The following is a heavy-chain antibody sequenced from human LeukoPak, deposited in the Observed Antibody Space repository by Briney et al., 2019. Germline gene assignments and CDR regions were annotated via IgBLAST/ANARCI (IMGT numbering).Heavy chain of an antibody. CDR3: AGDSSGYYFDY. CDR1: GGTFSSYA. V-gene: IGHV1-69*05. J-gene: IGHJ4*02. CDR2: IIPIFGTA. D-gene: IGHD3-22*01. Sequence: SVKVSCKASGGTFSSYAISWVRQAPGQGIEWMGRIIPIFGTANYAQKFQGRVTITTDESTSTAYMELSSLRSEDTAVYYCAGDSSGYYFDYWGQGTLVTVSS.